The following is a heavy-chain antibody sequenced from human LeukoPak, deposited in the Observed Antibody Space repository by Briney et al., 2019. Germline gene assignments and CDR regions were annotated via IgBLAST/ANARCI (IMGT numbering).Heavy chain of an antibody. J-gene: IGHJ4*02. Sequence: ASVKVSCKASGYTFTSYAMNWVRQAPGQGLEWMGWINTNTGNPMYAQGFTGRFVFSLDTSVSTVYLQISSLKAEDTAVYYCARVVRGSSGYRYYFDYWGQGTLVTVSS. V-gene: IGHV7-4-1*02. CDR1: GYTFTSYA. CDR2: INTNTGNP. D-gene: IGHD3-22*01. CDR3: ARVVRGSSGYRYYFDY.